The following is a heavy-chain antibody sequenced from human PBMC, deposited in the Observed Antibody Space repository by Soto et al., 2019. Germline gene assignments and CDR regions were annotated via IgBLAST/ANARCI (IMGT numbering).Heavy chain of an antibody. CDR1: GFSFSSYG. CDR3: ARGLVRKYYDFLSGSVSYGMDV. J-gene: IGHJ6*02. D-gene: IGHD3-3*01. Sequence: PGGSLRLSCAASGFSFSSYGMHWVRQAPGKGLEWVAVIWYDGSNKYDADSVKGRFTISRDNSKNTLYLQMNSLRAEDTAVYYCARGLVRKYYDFLSGSVSYGMDVWGQGTTVTVS. CDR2: IWYDGSNK. V-gene: IGHV3-33*01.